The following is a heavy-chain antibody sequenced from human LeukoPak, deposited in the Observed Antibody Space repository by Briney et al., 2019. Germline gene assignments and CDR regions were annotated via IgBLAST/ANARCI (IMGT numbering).Heavy chain of an antibody. Sequence: PSETLSLTCTVSGGSISSYYWSWIRQPAGKGLEWIGRIYTSGSTNYNPSLKSRVTISVDTSKNQFSLKLSSVTAADTAVYYCARAIAARHWGAFDIWGQGTMVTVSS. CDR3: ARAIAARHWGAFDI. V-gene: IGHV4-4*07. CDR1: GGSISSYY. J-gene: IGHJ3*02. D-gene: IGHD6-6*01. CDR2: IYTSGST.